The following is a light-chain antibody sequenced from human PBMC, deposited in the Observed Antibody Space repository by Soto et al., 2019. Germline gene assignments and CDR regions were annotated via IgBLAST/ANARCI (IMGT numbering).Light chain of an antibody. CDR1: QSISSS. CDR2: AAS. Sequence: DIQMTQSPSSLSASVGDRVTITCRASQSISSSLIWYQQKPGKAPKVLIYAASSLQSGVPSRFSGSGSGTDFTLTISSLQPEDFATYYCQQNYSTPRTFG. V-gene: IGKV1-39*01. J-gene: IGKJ1*01. CDR3: QQNYSTPRT.